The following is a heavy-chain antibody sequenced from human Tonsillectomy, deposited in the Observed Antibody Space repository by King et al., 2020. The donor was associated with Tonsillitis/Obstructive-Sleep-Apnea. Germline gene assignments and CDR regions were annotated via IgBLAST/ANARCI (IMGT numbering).Heavy chain of an antibody. CDR1: GFSLSTLGVG. Sequence: ITLKESGPTLVKPTQTLTLTCTFSGFSLSTLGVGVGWIRQPPGKALEWLALFYWDDDKRYSPSLKSRFTISKGTSRNQVVLTMTNVDPVDTATYYCTHFSNRRDSFDVWGQGTMVTVSS. V-gene: IGHV2-5*02. D-gene: IGHD2-2*01. J-gene: IGHJ3*01. CDR3: THFSNRRDSFDV. CDR2: FYWDDDK.